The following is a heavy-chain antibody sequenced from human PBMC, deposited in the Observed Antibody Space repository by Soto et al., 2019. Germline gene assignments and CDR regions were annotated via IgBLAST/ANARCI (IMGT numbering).Heavy chain of an antibody. CDR2: IYYSGST. CDR1: GGSVSSGSYY. Sequence: QVQLQESGPGLVKPSETLSLTCTVSGGSVSSGSYYWSWIRQPPGKGLEWIGYIYYSGSTNYNPSLQSRVTIAVDTSKNQFSLKLSSVTAADTAVYYCATLYLAAAAPGGFDYWGQGTLVTVSS. D-gene: IGHD6-13*01. J-gene: IGHJ4*02. V-gene: IGHV4-61*01. CDR3: ATLYLAAAAPGGFDY.